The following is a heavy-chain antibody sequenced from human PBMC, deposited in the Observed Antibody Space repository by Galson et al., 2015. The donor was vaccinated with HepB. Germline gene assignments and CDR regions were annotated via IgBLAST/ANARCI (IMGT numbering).Heavy chain of an antibody. CDR2: INHSGST. Sequence: TLSLTCAVYGGSFSGYYWSWIRQPPGKGLEWIGEINHSGSTNYNPSLKSRVTISVDTSKNQFSLKLSSVTAADTAVYYCARGQAARPHRLYYYYGMDVWGQGTTVTVSS. J-gene: IGHJ6*02. D-gene: IGHD6-6*01. V-gene: IGHV4-34*01. CDR3: ARGQAARPHRLYYYYGMDV. CDR1: GGSFSGYY.